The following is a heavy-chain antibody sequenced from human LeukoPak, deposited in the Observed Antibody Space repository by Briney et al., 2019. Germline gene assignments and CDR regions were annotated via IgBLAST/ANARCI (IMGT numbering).Heavy chain of an antibody. V-gene: IGHV3-21*01. CDR1: GFTFSSYS. J-gene: IGHJ6*02. CDR2: ICSSSSYI. Sequence: GGSLRLSCAASGFTFSSYSMNWVRQAPGKGLEWVSSICSSSSYIYYADSVKGRFTISRDNAKNSLYLQMNSLRAEDTAAYYCARDVTYYYDSSGYYYSDYYYGMDVWGQGTTVTVSS. CDR3: ARDVTYYYDSSGYYYSDYYYGMDV. D-gene: IGHD3-22*01.